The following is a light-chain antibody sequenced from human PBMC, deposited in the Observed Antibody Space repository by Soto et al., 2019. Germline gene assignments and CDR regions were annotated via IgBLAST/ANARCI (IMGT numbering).Light chain of an antibody. J-gene: IGKJ2*01. V-gene: IGKV1-5*01. Sequence: DIQMTQSPSTLSASVKDRVTITCRASQSIGTWLAWYQQKPGKAPKLLIYDASSLAGGVPSRFSGSGSGTEFSLTGSSLQPVDFATYYCQQYNTYSPYTFGQGTKLEIK. CDR3: QQYNTYSPYT. CDR2: DAS. CDR1: QSIGTW.